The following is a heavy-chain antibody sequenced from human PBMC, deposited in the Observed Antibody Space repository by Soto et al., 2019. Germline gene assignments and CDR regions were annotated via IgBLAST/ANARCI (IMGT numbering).Heavy chain of an antibody. D-gene: IGHD5-18*01. CDR3: ASGDPPMVPRFDY. V-gene: IGHV4-61*01. J-gene: IGHJ4*02. CDR1: GGSVSSGSYH. Sequence: QVQLQESGPGLVKPSETLSLTCTVSGGSVSSGSYHWSWIRQPPGKGLEWIGYIYYSGSTNYNPSLKSRVTISVDTSKNQFSLKLSSVTPADTAVYYCASGDPPMVPRFDYWGQGTLVTVSS. CDR2: IYYSGST.